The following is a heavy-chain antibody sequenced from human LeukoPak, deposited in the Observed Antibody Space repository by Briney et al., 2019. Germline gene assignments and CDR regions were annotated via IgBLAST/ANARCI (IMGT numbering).Heavy chain of an antibody. CDR3: ASRIDYSYGIDY. Sequence: PSQTLSLTCTVSGGSISSGGYYWSWIRQHPGKGLEWIGYIYHSGSTYYNPSLKSRVTISEDTSKNQFSLKLSSVTAADTAVYYCASRIDYSYGIDYWGQGTLVTVSS. CDR2: IYHSGST. CDR1: GGSISSGGYY. D-gene: IGHD5-18*01. V-gene: IGHV4-31*03. J-gene: IGHJ4*02.